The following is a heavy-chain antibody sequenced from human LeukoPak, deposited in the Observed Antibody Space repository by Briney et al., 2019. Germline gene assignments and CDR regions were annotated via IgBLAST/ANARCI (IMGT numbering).Heavy chain of an antibody. CDR2: IYTSGST. Sequence: SETLSLTCTVSGGSISSYYWSWIRQPAGKGLEWIGRIYTSGSTNYNPSLKSRVDISVDKSKNQFSLKLSSVTAADTAVYYCARGTMTTVVTPYWYFDLWGRGTLVTVSS. V-gene: IGHV4-4*07. CDR3: ARGTMTTVVTPYWYFDL. J-gene: IGHJ2*01. D-gene: IGHD4-23*01. CDR1: GGSISSYY.